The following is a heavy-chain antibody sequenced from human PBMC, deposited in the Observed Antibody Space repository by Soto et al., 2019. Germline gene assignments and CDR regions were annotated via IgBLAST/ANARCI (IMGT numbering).Heavy chain of an antibody. Sequence: QVQLVQSGAEVKKPGSSVKVSCKASGGTFSSYAISWVRQAPGQGLEWMGGIIPIFGTANYAQKSQGRVTITADESTSTAYMELSSLRSEDTAVYYCATDGDCTNGVCPAYYFDYWGQGTLVTVSS. D-gene: IGHD2-8*01. V-gene: IGHV1-69*12. CDR1: GGTFSSYA. J-gene: IGHJ4*02. CDR3: ATDGDCTNGVCPAYYFDY. CDR2: IIPIFGTA.